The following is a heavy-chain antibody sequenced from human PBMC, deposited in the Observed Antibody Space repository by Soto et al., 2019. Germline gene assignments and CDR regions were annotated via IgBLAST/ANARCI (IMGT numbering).Heavy chain of an antibody. V-gene: IGHV2-5*02. CDR3: AHRRNSGSDFDY. Sequence: QITLEESGPTLVKPTQTLTLTCTFSGFSLSTSGVNVGWIRQPPGKALEWLALIYWDDDKRYSPSLKSRLTITKDTSKNQVVRTMTNMDPVDTATYYCAHRRNSGSDFDYWGQGTLVTVSS. D-gene: IGHD3-10*01. CDR2: IYWDDDK. CDR1: GFSLSTSGVN. J-gene: IGHJ4*02.